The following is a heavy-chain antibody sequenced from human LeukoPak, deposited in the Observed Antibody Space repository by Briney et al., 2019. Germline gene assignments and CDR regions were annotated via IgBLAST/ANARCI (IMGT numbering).Heavy chain of an antibody. CDR1: GYTFTSYA. V-gene: IGHV1-3*01. CDR3: ARAPHSYCTNGVCYRGSYFDY. D-gene: IGHD2-8*01. Sequence: ASVKVSCKASGYTFTSYAMHWVRQAPGQRPEWMGWINAGNGNTKYSQKLQGRVTITRDTSASTAYMELSSLRSEDTAVYYCARAPHSYCTNGVCYRGSYFDYWGQGTLVTVSS. CDR2: INAGNGNT. J-gene: IGHJ4*02.